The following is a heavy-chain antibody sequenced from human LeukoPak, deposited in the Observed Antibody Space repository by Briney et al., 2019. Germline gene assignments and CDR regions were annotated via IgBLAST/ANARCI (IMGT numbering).Heavy chain of an antibody. CDR2: INHSGGT. V-gene: IGHV4-34*01. CDR1: GGSFSGYY. CDR3: ARVGGTNYYYYGMDV. D-gene: IGHD1-26*01. Sequence: SETLSLTCAAYGGSFSGYYWSWIRQPPGKGLEWIGEINHSGGTNYNPSLKSRVTISVDTSKNQFSLKLSSVTAADTAVYYCARVGGTNYYYYGMDVWGQGTTVTVSS. J-gene: IGHJ6*02.